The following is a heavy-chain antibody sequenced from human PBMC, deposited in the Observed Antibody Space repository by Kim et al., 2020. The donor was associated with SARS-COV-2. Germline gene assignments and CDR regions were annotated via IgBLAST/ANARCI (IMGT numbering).Heavy chain of an antibody. J-gene: IGHJ3*02. CDR1: GGSISSSSYY. CDR3: ARVSGAYSGSYLAAFDI. Sequence: SETLSLTCTVSGGSISSSSYYWGWIRQPPGKGLEWIGSIYYSGSTYYNPSLKSRVTISVDTSKNQFSLELSSVTAADTAVYYCARVSGAYSGSYLAAFDIWGQGTMVTVSS. D-gene: IGHD1-26*01. CDR2: IYYSGST. V-gene: IGHV4-39*07.